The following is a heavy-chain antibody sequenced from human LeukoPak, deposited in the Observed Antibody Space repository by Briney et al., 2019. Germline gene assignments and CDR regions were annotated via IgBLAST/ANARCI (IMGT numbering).Heavy chain of an antibody. CDR2: IDPNSGGT. CDR1: GYTFTGYY. D-gene: IGHD3-22*01. CDR3: ARVPDYYDSNAYRDY. J-gene: IGHJ4*02. Sequence: ASVKVSCKASGYTFTGYYMHWVRQAPGQGLEWMGWIDPNSGGTNYAQKFQGRVTMTRDTSISTAYMELSRLRSDDTAVYYCARVPDYYDSNAYRDYWGQGTLVTVSS. V-gene: IGHV1-2*02.